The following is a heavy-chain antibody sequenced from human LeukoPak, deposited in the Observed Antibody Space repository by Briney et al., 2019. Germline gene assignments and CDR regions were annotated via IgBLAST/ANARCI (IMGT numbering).Heavy chain of an antibody. Sequence: GGSLRLSCAASGFTFSDHYMQWVRRAPGKGPEWVGRIRDKANSYTTEYAASVKGRFTISRDDSKNSMYLQMNSLKTEDTAVYYCARERWRSGSYHDAFDVWGQGTMVTVSS. V-gene: IGHV3-72*01. D-gene: IGHD1-26*01. CDR1: GFTFSDHY. J-gene: IGHJ3*01. CDR2: IRDKANSYTT. CDR3: ARERWRSGSYHDAFDV.